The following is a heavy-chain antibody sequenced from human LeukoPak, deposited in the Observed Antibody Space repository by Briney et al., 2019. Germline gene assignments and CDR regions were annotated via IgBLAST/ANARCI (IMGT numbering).Heavy chain of an antibody. Sequence: SQTLSLTCAISGDSVSSNNGAWNWIRQSPSRGLEWLGRTYYRSKWYNDYAGSFISRITISPDTSKDQFSLQLDSVTPEDTAVYYCARDVGATGWHTFDYWGQGTLVTVSS. D-gene: IGHD3-9*01. CDR3: ARDVGATGWHTFDY. J-gene: IGHJ4*02. CDR1: GDSVSSNNGA. V-gene: IGHV6-1*01. CDR2: TYYRSKWYN.